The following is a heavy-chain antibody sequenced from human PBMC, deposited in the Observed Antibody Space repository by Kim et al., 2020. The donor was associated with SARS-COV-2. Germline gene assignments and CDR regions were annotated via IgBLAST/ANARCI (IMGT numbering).Heavy chain of an antibody. D-gene: IGHD3-10*01. CDR1: GDSISNSY. Sequence: SETLSLTCTVSGDSISNSYWSWGRQPPGTGLEWMGYWYTSGSPNNNPSLKSRGTISLDTSKSQFSLKLRSVTAAGTAIYYCARGPYVAGSALDIWGQGTTVTVSS. J-gene: IGHJ6*02. CDR3: ARGPYVAGSALDI. V-gene: IGHV4-59*01. CDR2: WYTSGSP.